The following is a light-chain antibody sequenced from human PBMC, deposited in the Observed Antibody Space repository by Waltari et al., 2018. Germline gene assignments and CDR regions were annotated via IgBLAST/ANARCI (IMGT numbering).Light chain of an antibody. CDR3: QESYSTLSFT. CDR2: DAS. V-gene: IGKV1-39*01. J-gene: IGKJ3*01. Sequence: DIQMTQFPSSLSASVGDRVTITCRASQSIGTPLHWYHQKFGKAPRLLFRDASTLHSGVPSMFSGSGSATDFTLTISSLRPEDFATYYCQESYSTLSFTFGPGPKVDV. CDR1: QSIGTP.